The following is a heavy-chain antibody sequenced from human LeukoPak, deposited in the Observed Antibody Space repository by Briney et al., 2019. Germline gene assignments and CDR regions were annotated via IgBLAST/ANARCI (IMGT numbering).Heavy chain of an antibody. Sequence: GESLRISCKGSGYSFTSYWITWVRQRSGKGVEWMGRIDPSDSYTNYSPSFQGHVTISADKSVSTAYLQWSSLKASDTAMYYCARHGYFGSGSYYSFDYWGQGTLVTVSS. CDR2: IDPSDSYT. CDR1: GYSFTSYW. CDR3: ARHGYFGSGSYYSFDY. D-gene: IGHD3-10*01. V-gene: IGHV5-10-1*01. J-gene: IGHJ4*02.